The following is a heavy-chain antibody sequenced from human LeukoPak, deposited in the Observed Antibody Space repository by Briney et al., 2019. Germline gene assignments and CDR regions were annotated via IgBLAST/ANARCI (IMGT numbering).Heavy chain of an antibody. Sequence: SETLSLTCTVSGGSISSSSYYWGWIRQPPGKGLEWIGSIYYSGSTYYNPSLKSRVTISVDTSKNQFSLKLSSVTAADTAVYYCARTTVVTGAEYFQHWGQGTLVTVSS. V-gene: IGHV4-39*07. CDR3: ARTTVVTGAEYFQH. D-gene: IGHD4-23*01. CDR1: GGSISSSSYY. J-gene: IGHJ1*01. CDR2: IYYSGST.